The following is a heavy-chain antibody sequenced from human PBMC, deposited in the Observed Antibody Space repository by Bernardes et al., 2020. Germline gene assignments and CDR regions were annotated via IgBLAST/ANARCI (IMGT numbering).Heavy chain of an antibody. CDR1: GFSFSSYG. D-gene: IGHD6-13*01. V-gene: IGHV4-34*01. Sequence: GSLRLSCAASGFSFSSYGMTWIRQPPGKGLEWIGEINHSGSTNYNPSLKSRVTISVDTSKNQFSLKLSSVTAADTAVYYCARAAYSSSWYLYWGQGTLVTVSS. J-gene: IGHJ4*02. CDR3: ARAAYSSSWYLY. CDR2: INHSGST.